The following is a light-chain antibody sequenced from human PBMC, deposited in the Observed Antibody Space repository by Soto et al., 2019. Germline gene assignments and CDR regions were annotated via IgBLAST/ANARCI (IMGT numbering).Light chain of an antibody. CDR3: SSYTSHNTPWV. Sequence: QSVLTQPASVSGSPGQSITISCTGSNSDIGNYNIVSWYQQHPDKAPKLIIYEVSKRPSRVSSRFSGSKSGTTASLTISGLQAEDEADYYCSSYTSHNTPWVFGGGTKLTVL. CDR2: EVS. CDR1: NSDIGNYNI. V-gene: IGLV2-14*02. J-gene: IGLJ3*02.